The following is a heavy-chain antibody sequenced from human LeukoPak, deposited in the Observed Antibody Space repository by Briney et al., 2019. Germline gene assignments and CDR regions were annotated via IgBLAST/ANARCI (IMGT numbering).Heavy chain of an antibody. CDR2: MNPSSGDT. Sequence: GASVRVSCKASGYTFTSFDINWVRQATGQGPEWMGWMNPSSGDTGYAQKFQGRVTFTRDTPTNTAYMELSSLTSEDTAVYYCATPTMRGPSYGYVRLLNWGQGSLVTVSS. J-gene: IGHJ4*02. CDR3: ATPTMRGPSYGYVRLLN. D-gene: IGHD5-18*01. V-gene: IGHV1-8*03. CDR1: GYTFTSFD.